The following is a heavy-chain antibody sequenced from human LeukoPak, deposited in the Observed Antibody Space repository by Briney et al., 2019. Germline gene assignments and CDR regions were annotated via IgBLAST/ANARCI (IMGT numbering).Heavy chain of an antibody. J-gene: IGHJ6*03. CDR2: IYHSGST. CDR3: ARHTGSRWLRYYYYYMDV. CDR1: GYSISSGYY. Sequence: ESSETLSLTCTVSGYSISSGYYWGWIRQPPGKGLEWIGSIYHSGSTYYNPSLKSRVTISVDTSKNQFSLKLSSVTAADTAVYYCARHTGSRWLRYYYYYMDVWGKGTTVTISS. V-gene: IGHV4-38-2*02. D-gene: IGHD5-24*01.